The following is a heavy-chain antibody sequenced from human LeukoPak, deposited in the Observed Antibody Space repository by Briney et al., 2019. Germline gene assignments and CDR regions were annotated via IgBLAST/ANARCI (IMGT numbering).Heavy chain of an antibody. J-gene: IGHJ3*01. CDR2: IYHSGST. D-gene: IGHD3-10*01. CDR1: GYSISSGYY. Sequence: PSETLSLTCTVSGYSISSGYYWGWIRQPPGKGLEWIGSIYHSGSTYYNPSLKSRVTIPVDTSKNQFSLKLSSVTAADTAVYYCARDLDRGYGSGSWGQGTMVTVSS. V-gene: IGHV4-38-2*02. CDR3: ARDLDRGYGSGS.